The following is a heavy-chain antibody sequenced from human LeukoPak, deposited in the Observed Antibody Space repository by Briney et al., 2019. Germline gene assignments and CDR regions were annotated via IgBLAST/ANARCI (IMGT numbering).Heavy chain of an antibody. CDR3: ARDLNGDYAFDY. CDR2: ISSSGSYI. V-gene: IGHV3-21*01. D-gene: IGHD4-17*01. Sequence: GGSLRLSCAASGFTFSSYSMNWVRQAPGKGLEWVSSISSSGSYIYYADSVKGRFTISRDNAKNSLYLQMNSLRAEDTAVYYCARDLNGDYAFDYWGQGTLVTVSS. J-gene: IGHJ4*02. CDR1: GFTFSSYS.